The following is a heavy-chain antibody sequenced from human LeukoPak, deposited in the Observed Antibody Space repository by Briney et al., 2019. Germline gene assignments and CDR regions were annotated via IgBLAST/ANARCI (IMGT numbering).Heavy chain of an antibody. J-gene: IGHJ4*02. D-gene: IGHD6-13*01. CDR1: GFTFSSYS. V-gene: IGHV3-21*01. Sequence: GGSLRLSCAASGFTFSSYSMNWVRQAPGKGLEWVSSISSSSSYIYYADSVKGRFTISRDNAKNSLYLQMNSLRVEDTAVYYCARVSSSWHYFDYWGQGTLVTVSS. CDR3: ARVSSSWHYFDY. CDR2: ISSSSSYI.